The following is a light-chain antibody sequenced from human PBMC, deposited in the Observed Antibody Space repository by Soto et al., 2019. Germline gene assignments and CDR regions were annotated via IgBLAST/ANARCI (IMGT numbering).Light chain of an antibody. CDR1: QTVTSSY. CDR3: QQYGSTPFT. Sequence: IVLTQSPGTLSLSPGEGLTLSCRASQTVTSSYLAWYQHKPGPAPRLLIYGGFTKATGTQDRFSGSGSGTDFTLTISRLEPEDFAVYSCQQYGSTPFTFGPGTKVDIK. V-gene: IGKV3-20*01. CDR2: GGF. J-gene: IGKJ3*01.